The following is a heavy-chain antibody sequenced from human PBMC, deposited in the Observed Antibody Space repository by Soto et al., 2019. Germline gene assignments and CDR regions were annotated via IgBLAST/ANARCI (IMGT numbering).Heavy chain of an antibody. CDR2: VYYSGST. V-gene: IGHV4-39*07. CDR1: GASISTSSYY. CDR3: ARGVATTGP. Sequence: SETLSLTCTVSGASISTSSYYWGWIRQPPGKGLEWIGSVYYSGSTYYNPSLRSRVTISVDTPKNQFSLKLTSVTAADTAVYYCARGVATTGPCGKGTLVTLSA. D-gene: IGHD5-12*01. J-gene: IGHJ5*02.